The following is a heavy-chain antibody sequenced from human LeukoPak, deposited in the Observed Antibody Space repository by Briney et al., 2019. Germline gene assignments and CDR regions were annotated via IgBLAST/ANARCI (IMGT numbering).Heavy chain of an antibody. CDR2: TYYRSKWYN. J-gene: IGHJ4*02. CDR1: GDTVSSNSAT. Sequence: SQTLSLTCAISGDTVSSNSATWNWIRQSPSRGPEWLGRTYYRSKWYNDYAVSVKSRITINPDTSKNQFSLHLNSVTPADTAVYYCARRTDDYNHLDYWGQETLVTASS. V-gene: IGHV6-1*01. CDR3: ARRTDDYNHLDY. D-gene: IGHD5-24*01.